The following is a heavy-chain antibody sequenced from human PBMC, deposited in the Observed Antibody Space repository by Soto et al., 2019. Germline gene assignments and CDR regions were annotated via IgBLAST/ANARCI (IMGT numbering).Heavy chain of an antibody. CDR1: GFPFSSYW. J-gene: IGHJ5*02. CDR3: ARPTTVTNNWFDP. Sequence: GGSLRLSCAASGFPFSSYWMHWVRQAPGKGLVWVSRINSDGSSTSYADSVKGRFTISRDNAKNTLYLQMNSLRAEDTAVYYCARPTTVTNNWFDPWGQGTLVTVSS. V-gene: IGHV3-74*01. CDR2: INSDGSST. D-gene: IGHD4-17*01.